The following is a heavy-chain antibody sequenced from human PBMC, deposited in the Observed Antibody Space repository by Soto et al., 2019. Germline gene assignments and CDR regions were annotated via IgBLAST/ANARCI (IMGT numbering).Heavy chain of an antibody. CDR1: GFTFSSYA. V-gene: IGHV3-23*01. J-gene: IGHJ6*02. CDR3: ATHHPNLDIVVVPAVPAYYYYGMDV. CDR2: ISGSGGST. D-gene: IGHD2-2*01. Sequence: PGGSLRLSCAASGFTFSSYAMSWVRQAPGKGLEWVSAISGSGGSTYYADSVKGRFTISRDNSKNTLYLQMNSLRAEDTAVYYCATHHPNLDIVVVPAVPAYYYYGMDVWGQGTTVTVSS.